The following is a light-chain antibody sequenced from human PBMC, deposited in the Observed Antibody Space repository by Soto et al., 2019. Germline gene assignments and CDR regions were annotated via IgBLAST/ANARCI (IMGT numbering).Light chain of an antibody. CDR1: SSDVGAYNY. CDR3: CSYAGSHTFV. CDR2: DVS. Sequence: QSVLTQPRSVSGSPGQSVTISCTGTSSDVGAYNYVSWYQQHPGRAPKLMIYDVSKRPSGVPDRFSGSKSADTASLTISGLQADDEADYYCCSYAGSHTFVFGGGTKLTVL. J-gene: IGLJ1*01. V-gene: IGLV2-11*01.